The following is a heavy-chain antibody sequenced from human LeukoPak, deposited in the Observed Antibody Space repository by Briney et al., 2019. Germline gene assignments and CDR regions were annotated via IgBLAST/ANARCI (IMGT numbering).Heavy chain of an antibody. CDR2: INSDGSST. CDR3: ARVRYDFWSGYDNWLDP. D-gene: IGHD3-3*01. Sequence: PGGSLRLSCAASGFTFSSYWMHWVRQAPGKGLVWVSHINSDGSSTSYADSVKGRFTISRDNAKNTLYLQMNSLRAEDTAVYYCARVRYDFWSGYDNWLDPWGQGTLVTVSS. J-gene: IGHJ5*02. V-gene: IGHV3-74*01. CDR1: GFTFSSYW.